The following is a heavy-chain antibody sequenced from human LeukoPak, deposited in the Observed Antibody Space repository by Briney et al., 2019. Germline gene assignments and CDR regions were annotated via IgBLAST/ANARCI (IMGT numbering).Heavy chain of an antibody. CDR3: AKDPMRGSGSYMEYYYYYYGMDV. D-gene: IGHD3-10*01. CDR2: ISGSGGST. J-gene: IGHJ6*02. Sequence: GGSLRLSCAASGFTFSSYAMSWVRQAPGKGLEWVSAISGSGGSTYYADSVKGRFTISRDNSKNTLYLQMNSLRAEDTAVYYCAKDPMRGSGSYMEYYYYYYGMDVWGQGTTVTVSS. V-gene: IGHV3-23*01. CDR1: GFTFSSYA.